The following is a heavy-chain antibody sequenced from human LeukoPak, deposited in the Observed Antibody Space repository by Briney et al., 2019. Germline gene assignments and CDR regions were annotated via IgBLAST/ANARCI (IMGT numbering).Heavy chain of an antibody. CDR1: GGSISSSSYY. V-gene: IGHV4-39*07. J-gene: IGHJ4*02. D-gene: IGHD6-19*01. CDR3: ASSDSSGWSLFDY. CDR2: IYYSGST. Sequence: PSETLSLTCTVSGGSISSSSYYWGWIRQPPGRGLEWIGSIYYSGSTYYNPSLKSRVTISVDTSKNQFSLKLSSVTAADTAVYYCASSDSSGWSLFDYWGQGTLVTVSS.